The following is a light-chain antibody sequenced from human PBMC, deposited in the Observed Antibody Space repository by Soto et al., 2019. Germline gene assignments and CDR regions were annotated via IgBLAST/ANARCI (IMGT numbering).Light chain of an antibody. V-gene: IGKV2-28*01. Sequence: DIVMTQSPLSLPVTPGEPASISCRSSQSLLHSNGYNYLDWYLQKPGQSPQLLIYLGSNRASGVPDRFSGSGSGTDFTLKISRVEAEDVGVYYCMPALQTPTFGGGTKVEIK. CDR2: LGS. CDR1: QSLLHSNGYNY. J-gene: IGKJ4*01. CDR3: MPALQTPT.